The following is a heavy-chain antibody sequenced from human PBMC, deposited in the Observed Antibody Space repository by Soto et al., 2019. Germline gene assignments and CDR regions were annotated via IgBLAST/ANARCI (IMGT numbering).Heavy chain of an antibody. CDR2: INRDGSST. J-gene: IGHJ4*02. CDR1: GFTFSSYW. V-gene: IGHV3-74*01. CDR3: ARGVVNTDFDY. D-gene: IGHD2-21*01. Sequence: GALRLSCAASGFTFSSYWMHWVRQAPGKGLVWVSRINRDGSSTSYADSVKGRFTISRDNAKNTLHLQMNSLRAEDTAVYYCARGVVNTDFDYWGQGTLVTVSS.